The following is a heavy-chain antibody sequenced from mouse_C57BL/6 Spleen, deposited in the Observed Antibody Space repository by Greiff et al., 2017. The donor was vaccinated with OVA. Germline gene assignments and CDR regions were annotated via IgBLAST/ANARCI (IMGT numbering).Heavy chain of an antibody. CDR2: IDPETGGT. CDR3: TRTPPYYSNYVFDY. Sequence: QVQLQQSGAELVRPGASVTLSCKASGYTFTDYEMHWVKQTPVHGLEWIGAIDPETGGTAYNQKFKGKGILTADKSSSTAYMELRSLTSEDSAVYYCTRTPPYYSNYVFDYWGQGTTLTVAS. CDR1: GYTFTDYE. J-gene: IGHJ2*01. D-gene: IGHD2-5*01. V-gene: IGHV1-15*01.